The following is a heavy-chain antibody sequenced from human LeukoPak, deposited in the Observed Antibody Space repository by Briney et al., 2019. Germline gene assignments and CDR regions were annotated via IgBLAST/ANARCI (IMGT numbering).Heavy chain of an antibody. CDR3: ARVHYYGSGSPNYYFDY. J-gene: IGHJ4*02. CDR1: GYTFTSYY. V-gene: IGHV1-46*01. Sequence: EASVKVSCKASGYTFTSYYMHWVRQAPGQGLEWMGIINPSGGSTSYAQKFQGRATMTRDTSTSTVYMELSSLRSEATAVYYCARVHYYGSGSPNYYFDYWGQGPLVTVSS. D-gene: IGHD3-10*01. CDR2: INPSGGST.